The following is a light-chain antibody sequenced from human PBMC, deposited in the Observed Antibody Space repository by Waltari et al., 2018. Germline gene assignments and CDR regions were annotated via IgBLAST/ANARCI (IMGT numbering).Light chain of an antibody. V-gene: IGLV2-23*01. J-gene: IGLJ3*02. Sequence: QSALTQPASVSGSPGQSITISCTGSRSDVGRYDLVSWYQHHPDKAPQVIIFEDSKRPSGVSNRFSGSKSGNTASLTLSGLQAEDEADYYCCSYADSRTWVFGGGTKLTVL. CDR3: CSYADSRTWV. CDR1: RSDVGRYDL. CDR2: EDS.